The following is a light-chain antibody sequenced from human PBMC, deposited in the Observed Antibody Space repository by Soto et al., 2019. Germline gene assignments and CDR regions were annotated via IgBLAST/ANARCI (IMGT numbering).Light chain of an antibody. V-gene: IGLV2-11*01. J-gene: IGLJ1*01. Sequence: QSALTQPCSVSGSPGQSVAISCTGTSSDVGNYIYVSWYQHLPGKAPKLMIYDVNKRPSGVPDRFSGSKSGNTASLTISGLQAEDEADYYCCSYAGSYTYVFGTGTKLTVL. CDR1: SSDVGNYIY. CDR2: DVN. CDR3: CSYAGSYTYV.